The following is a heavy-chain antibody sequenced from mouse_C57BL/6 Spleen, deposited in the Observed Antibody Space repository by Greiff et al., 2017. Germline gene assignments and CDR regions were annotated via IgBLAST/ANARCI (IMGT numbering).Heavy chain of an antibody. CDR3: AREGYGSSYSWYFDV. Sequence: QVQLQQPGAELVRPGSSVKLSCKASGYTFTSYWMDWVKQRPGQGLEWIGNIYPSDSETHYNQKFKVKATLTVDKSSSTAYMQLSSLTSEDSAVYYCAREGYGSSYSWYFDVWGTGTTVTVSS. CDR1: GYTFTSYW. V-gene: IGHV1-61*01. D-gene: IGHD1-1*01. J-gene: IGHJ1*03. CDR2: IYPSDSET.